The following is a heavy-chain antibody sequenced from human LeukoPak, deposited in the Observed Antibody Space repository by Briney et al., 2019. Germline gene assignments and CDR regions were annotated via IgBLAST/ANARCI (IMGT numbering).Heavy chain of an antibody. CDR3: ARSDGGAKDY. D-gene: IGHD1-26*01. V-gene: IGHV4-34*01. J-gene: IGHJ4*02. Sequence: SPSETLSLTCAVYGGSFSGYHWSWIRQPPGKGLEWIGEINHSGSTNYNPSLKSRVTISVDTSKNQFSLKLSSVTAADTAVYYCARSDGGAKDYWGQGTLVTVSS. CDR1: GGSFSGYH. CDR2: INHSGST.